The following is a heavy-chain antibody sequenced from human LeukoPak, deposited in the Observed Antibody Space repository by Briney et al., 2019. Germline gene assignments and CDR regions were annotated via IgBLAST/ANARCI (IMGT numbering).Heavy chain of an antibody. D-gene: IGHD6-6*01. V-gene: IGHV4-30-2*01. J-gene: IGHJ6*03. CDR1: GGSISSGGYS. CDR3: ARWSGSVTARNYYYYMDV. CDR2: IYHSGST. Sequence: SETLSLTCADSGGSISSGGYSWSWIRQPPGKGLEWIGYIYHSGSTYYNPSLKSRVTISVDRSKNQFSLKLSSVTAADTAVYYCARWSGSVTARNYYYYMDVWGEGTTVTVSS.